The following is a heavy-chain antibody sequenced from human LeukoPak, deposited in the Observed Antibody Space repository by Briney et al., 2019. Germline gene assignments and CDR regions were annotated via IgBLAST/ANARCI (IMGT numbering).Heavy chain of an antibody. CDR1: GGSISSGGYY. CDR2: IYYSGST. D-gene: IGHD3-16*01. J-gene: IGHJ6*03. V-gene: IGHV4-31*03. CDR3: ARFADGGFRPYYYYYMDV. Sequence: SDTLSPTCTVSGGSISSGGYYWSWIRQHPGKGLEWIGYIYYSGSTYYNPSLKSRVTISVDTSKNQFSLKLSSVTAADTAVYYCARFADGGFRPYYYYYMDVWGKGTTVTVSS.